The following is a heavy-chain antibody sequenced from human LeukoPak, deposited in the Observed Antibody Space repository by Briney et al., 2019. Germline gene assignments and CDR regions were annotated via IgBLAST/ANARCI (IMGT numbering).Heavy chain of an antibody. V-gene: IGHV3-23*01. CDR2: ISGSGGST. D-gene: IGHD4-11*01. CDR1: GFTFSSYA. J-gene: IGHJ4*02. Sequence: GGSLRLSCAASGFTFSSYAMSWVRQAPGKGLEWVSAISGSGGSTYYADSVKGRFTISRDNSKNTLYLQMNSLRAEDTAVYYCAEDLYYSNYVLCSDYWGQGTLVTVSS. CDR3: AEDLYYSNYVLCSDY.